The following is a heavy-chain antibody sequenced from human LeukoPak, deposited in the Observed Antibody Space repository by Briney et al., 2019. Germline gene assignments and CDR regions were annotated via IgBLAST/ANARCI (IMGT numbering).Heavy chain of an antibody. CDR3: AKGRAPIYFDY. J-gene: IGHJ4*02. CDR2: ISGSGRST. D-gene: IGHD5-12*01. Sequence: SAISGSGRSTYYADSVNRRFPISRDNSNNTLYLQMNSLGAEDTAVYYCAKGRAPIYFDYWDQGTLVTVSS. V-gene: IGHV3-23*01.